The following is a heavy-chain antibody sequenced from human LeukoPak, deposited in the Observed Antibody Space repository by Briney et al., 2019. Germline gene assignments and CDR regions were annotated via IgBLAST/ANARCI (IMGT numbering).Heavy chain of an antibody. Sequence: GGSLRLSCAASGFTFSSYAMSWVRQAPGKGLEWVSVIYSGGSTYYADSVKGRFTISRDNSKNTLYLQMNSLRAEDTAVYYCARDFQYYDSDAFDIWGQGTMVTVSS. CDR3: ARDFQYYDSDAFDI. J-gene: IGHJ3*02. CDR2: IYSGGST. V-gene: IGHV3-66*01. CDR1: GFTFSSYA. D-gene: IGHD3-10*01.